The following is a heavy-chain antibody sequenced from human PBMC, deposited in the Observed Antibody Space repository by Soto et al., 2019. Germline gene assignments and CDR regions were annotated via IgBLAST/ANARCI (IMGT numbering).Heavy chain of an antibody. D-gene: IGHD4-4*01. CDR1: GGSISSGGYS. Sequence: PSETLSLTCAVSGGSISSGGYSWSWIRQPPGKGLVWIGYIYHSGSTYYNPSLKSRVTISVDRSKNQFSLNLSSVTAADTAVYYCARGMTTVTTYDYWGQGTLVTVSS. V-gene: IGHV4-30-2*01. CDR2: IYHSGST. J-gene: IGHJ4*02. CDR3: ARGMTTVTTYDY.